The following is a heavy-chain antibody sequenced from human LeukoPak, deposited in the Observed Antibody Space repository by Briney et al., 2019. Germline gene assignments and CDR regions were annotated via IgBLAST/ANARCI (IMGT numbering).Heavy chain of an antibody. D-gene: IGHD2-2*01. Sequence: SETLSLTCAVSGYSISSGYYWGWIRQPPGKGLDWIGSIYHSGSTYYNPSLKSRVTISVDTSKNQFSLKLSSVTAADTAVYYCARVIGYWSSTSCYWFDPWGQGTLVTVSS. J-gene: IGHJ5*02. V-gene: IGHV4-38-2*01. CDR3: ARVIGYWSSTSCYWFDP. CDR2: IYHSGST. CDR1: GYSISSGYY.